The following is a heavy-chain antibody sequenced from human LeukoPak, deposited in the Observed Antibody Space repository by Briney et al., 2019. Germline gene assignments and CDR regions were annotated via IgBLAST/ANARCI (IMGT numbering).Heavy chain of an antibody. CDR2: INSDGSST. CDR1: GFTFSSYA. V-gene: IGHV3-74*01. D-gene: IGHD6-19*01. CDR3: ARDPYSSGWYGHFDY. J-gene: IGHJ4*02. Sequence: GGSLRLSCAASGFTFSSYAMSWVRQAPGKGLVWVSRINSDGSSTSYADSVKGRFTISRDNAKNTLYLQMNSLRAEDTAVYYCARDPYSSGWYGHFDYWGQGTLVTVSS.